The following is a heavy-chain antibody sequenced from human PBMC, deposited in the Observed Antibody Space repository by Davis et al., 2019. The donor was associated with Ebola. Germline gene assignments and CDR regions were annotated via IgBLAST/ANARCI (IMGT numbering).Heavy chain of an antibody. D-gene: IGHD2-21*02. CDR2: IIPIFGTA. CDR1: GGTFSSYA. Sequence: SVKVSCKASGGTFSSYAISWVRQAPGQGLEWMGGIIPIFGTANYAQKFQGRVTITADKSTSTAYMELSSLRSEDTAVYYCASVGDWAYYYYGMDVWGQGTTVTVSS. CDR3: ASVGDWAYYYYGMDV. J-gene: IGHJ6*02. V-gene: IGHV1-69*06.